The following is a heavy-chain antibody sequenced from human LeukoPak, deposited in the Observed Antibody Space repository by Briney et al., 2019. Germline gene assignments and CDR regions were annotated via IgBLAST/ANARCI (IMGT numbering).Heavy chain of an antibody. CDR1: GGSINSGGYY. Sequence: PSQTLSLTCTVSGGSINSGGYYWSWIRQHPGKGLEWIGYIYHSGSTYYNPSLRSRVTISRDTSKNQFSLKLSSVTAADTAIYYCARANYYDSGGYLPVVYPSDYWGQGTLVTVSS. D-gene: IGHD3-22*01. V-gene: IGHV4-31*03. CDR3: ARANYYDSGGYLPVVYPSDY. CDR2: IYHSGST. J-gene: IGHJ4*02.